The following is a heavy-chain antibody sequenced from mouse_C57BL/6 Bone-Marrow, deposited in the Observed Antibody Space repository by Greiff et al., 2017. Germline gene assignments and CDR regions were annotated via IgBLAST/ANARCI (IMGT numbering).Heavy chain of an antibody. CDR1: GYTFTSYG. V-gene: IGHV1-81*01. J-gene: IGHJ3*01. CDR3: ARRSSSYVEFAY. CDR2: IYPRSGNT. D-gene: IGHD1-1*01. Sequence: QVQLQQSGAELARPGASVKLSCKASGYTFTSYGISWVKQRTGQGLEWIGEIYPRSGNTYYNEKFKGKATLTADKSSSTAYMELRSLTSEDSAVYVCARRSSSYVEFAYWGQGTLVAVSA.